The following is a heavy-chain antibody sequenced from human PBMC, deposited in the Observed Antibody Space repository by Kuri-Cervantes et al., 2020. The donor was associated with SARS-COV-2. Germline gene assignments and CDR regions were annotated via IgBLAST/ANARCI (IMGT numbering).Heavy chain of an antibody. J-gene: IGHJ4*02. V-gene: IGHV4-59*01. CDR1: GASMSGFY. D-gene: IGHD3-16*01. CDR3: ARGTLGADC. Sequence: ESLKISCTVSGASMSGFYWTWIRQSPGKGLEWIGYIYDTGFTKYNPFLNSRLTISRDTSKNQFSLTLTSVTAADTAVYYCARGTLGADCWGQGTLVTVSS. CDR2: IYDTGFT.